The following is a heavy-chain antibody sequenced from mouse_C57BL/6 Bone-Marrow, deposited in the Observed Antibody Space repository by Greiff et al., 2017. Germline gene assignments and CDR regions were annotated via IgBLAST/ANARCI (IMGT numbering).Heavy chain of an antibody. Sequence: EVKLMESGGGLVKPGGSLKLSCAASGFTFSDYGMHWVRQAPEKGLEWVAYISSGSSTIYYADTVKGRFTISRDNAKNTLFLQMTSLGSEDTAMYYCARPYYYAMDYWGQGTSVTVSS. CDR1: GFTFSDYG. CDR3: ARPYYYAMDY. V-gene: IGHV5-17*01. CDR2: ISSGSSTI. J-gene: IGHJ4*01.